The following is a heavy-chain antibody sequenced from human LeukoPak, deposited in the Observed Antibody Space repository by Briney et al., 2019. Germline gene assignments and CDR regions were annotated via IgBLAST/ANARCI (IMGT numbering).Heavy chain of an antibody. V-gene: IGHV3-23*01. CDR1: GLAFTASA. J-gene: IGHJ4*02. Sequence: GGSLRLSCAASGLAFTASAMTWVRQAPGKGLEWVSSITSGGSIYYTDSVRGRFTISRDNSKDTVYLQMNSLRDEDTALYYCGRDVTTYDFWGQGTLVTVSS. D-gene: IGHD1-1*01. CDR2: ITSGGSI. CDR3: GRDVTTYDF.